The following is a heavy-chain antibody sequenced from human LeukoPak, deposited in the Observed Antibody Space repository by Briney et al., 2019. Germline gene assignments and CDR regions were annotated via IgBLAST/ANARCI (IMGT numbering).Heavy chain of an antibody. CDR2: IYPGDSDT. Sequence: GESLKISCKGSGYSFTSYWIGWVRQMPGKGLEWMGIIYPGDSDTRYSPSFQGQVTISADKSISTAYLQSSSLKASDTAMYYCARQSPPVAGTSGSDYWGQGTLVTVSS. V-gene: IGHV5-51*01. CDR1: GYSFTSYW. J-gene: IGHJ4*02. CDR3: ARQSPPVAGTSGSDY. D-gene: IGHD6-19*01.